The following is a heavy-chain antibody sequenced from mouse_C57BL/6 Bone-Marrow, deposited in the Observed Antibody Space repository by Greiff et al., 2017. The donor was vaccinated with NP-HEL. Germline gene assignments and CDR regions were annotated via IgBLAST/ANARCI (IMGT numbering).Heavy chain of an antibody. Sequence: QVQLQQPGAELVKPGASVKLSCKASGYTFTTYRMQWVKQRPGQGLEWIGELDPSDSYTNYNQKFKGKSTLTVDTSSSTANMQLSSLTSEDSAVYYCARKAYYGRSYEFAYWGQGTLVTVSA. CDR1: GYTFTTYR. D-gene: IGHD1-1*01. J-gene: IGHJ3*01. CDR3: ARKAYYGRSYEFAY. CDR2: LDPSDSYT. V-gene: IGHV1-50*01.